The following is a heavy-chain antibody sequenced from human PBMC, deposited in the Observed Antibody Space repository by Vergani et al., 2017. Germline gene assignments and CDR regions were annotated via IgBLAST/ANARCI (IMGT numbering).Heavy chain of an antibody. J-gene: IGHJ6*02. V-gene: IGHV4-34*01. CDR2: INHSGST. D-gene: IGHD2-15*01. Sequence: QVQLQQWGAGLLKPSETLSLTCAVSGGSFSGYYWSWIRQPPGKGLEWIGEINHSGSTNYNPSLKSRVTISVDTSKNQFSLKLSSVTAADTAVYYFARLARLRYCSGGSCYYYYGMDVWGQGTTVTVSS. CDR1: GGSFSGYY. CDR3: ARLARLRYCSGGSCYYYYGMDV.